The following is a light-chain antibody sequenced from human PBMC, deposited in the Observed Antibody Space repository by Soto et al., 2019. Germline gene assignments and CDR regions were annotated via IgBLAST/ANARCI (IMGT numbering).Light chain of an antibody. J-gene: IGKJ4*01. CDR2: DAS. CDR1: QSVSSY. V-gene: IGKV3-11*01. CDR3: QQRSNWPKLT. Sequence: IVLTQSPGTLSLSPGERATLSCRASQSVSSYLAGYQQKPGQAPRLLIYDASNRATGIPARFSGSGSGTDFTLTISSLEPEDFAVYYCQQRSNWPKLTFGGGTKVDI.